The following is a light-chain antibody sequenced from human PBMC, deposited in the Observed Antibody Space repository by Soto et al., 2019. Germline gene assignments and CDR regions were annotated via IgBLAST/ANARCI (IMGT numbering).Light chain of an antibody. V-gene: IGKV3-11*01. Sequence: EIVLTQSPATLSLSPGGRATLSCRASQSVSSYLAWYQHKPGQAPRLLIYDASNRAAGIPARFSGSGSGTDFTLTISSLEPEDFAVYYCQQRSNWPLTFGRGTKVDIK. CDR2: DAS. J-gene: IGKJ3*01. CDR1: QSVSSY. CDR3: QQRSNWPLT.